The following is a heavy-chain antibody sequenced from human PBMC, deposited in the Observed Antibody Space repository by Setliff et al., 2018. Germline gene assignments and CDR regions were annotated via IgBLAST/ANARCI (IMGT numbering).Heavy chain of an antibody. D-gene: IGHD2-15*01. J-gene: IGHJ5*02. CDR2: IYHSGST. Sequence: SETLSLTCAVSGGSISSSNWWSWVRQPPGKGLEWIGEIYHSGSTNYNPSLKSRVTISVDKSRNQFSLKLSSVTAADTALYYCARQSVRGLADNNWFDPWGQGTLVTVSS. V-gene: IGHV4-4*02. CDR1: GGSISSSNW. CDR3: ARQSVRGLADNNWFDP.